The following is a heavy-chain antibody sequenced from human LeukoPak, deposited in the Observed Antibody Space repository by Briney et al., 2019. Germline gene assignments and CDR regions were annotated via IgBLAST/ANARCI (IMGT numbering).Heavy chain of an antibody. CDR3: ARIDSSSWYGDLAY. CDR2: ISSSSSTI. CDR1: GFTFSSYW. J-gene: IGHJ4*02. V-gene: IGHV3-48*02. D-gene: IGHD6-13*01. Sequence: PGGSLRLSCAASGFTFSSYWMSWVRQAPGRGLEWVSYISSSSSTIYYADSVKGRFTISRDNAKNSLYLQVNSLRDEDTAVYYCARIDSSSWYGDLAYWGQGTLVTVSS.